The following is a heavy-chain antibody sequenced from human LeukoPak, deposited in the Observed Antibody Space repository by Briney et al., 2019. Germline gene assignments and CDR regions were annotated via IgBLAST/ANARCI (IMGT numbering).Heavy chain of an antibody. Sequence: GGSLRLFCAASGFTFSSYAMSWVRQAPGKGLEWVSAISGSGGSTSYGDSVKGRFTISRDNSKNTVYLQMNSLRAEDTAVYYCAKRDTAMAAFDYWGQGTLVTVSS. CDR2: ISGSGGST. V-gene: IGHV3-23*01. CDR3: AKRDTAMAAFDY. J-gene: IGHJ4*02. CDR1: GFTFSSYA. D-gene: IGHD5-18*01.